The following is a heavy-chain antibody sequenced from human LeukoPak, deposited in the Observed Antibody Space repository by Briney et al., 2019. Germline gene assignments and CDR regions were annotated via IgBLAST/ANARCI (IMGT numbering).Heavy chain of an antibody. CDR2: FDPEDGET. CDR3: ATGLLTGYYNFDY. Sequence: ASVNVSCKVSGYTLTELSMHWVRQAPGKGREWRGGFDPEDGETIYAQKFQGRVTMTEDTSTDTAYMELSSLRSEDTAVYYCATGLLTGYYNFDYWGQGTLVTVSS. V-gene: IGHV1-24*01. CDR1: GYTLTELS. J-gene: IGHJ4*02. D-gene: IGHD3-9*01.